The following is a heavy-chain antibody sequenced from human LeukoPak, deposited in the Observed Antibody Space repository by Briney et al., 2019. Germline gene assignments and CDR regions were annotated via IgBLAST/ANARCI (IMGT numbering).Heavy chain of an antibody. V-gene: IGHV4-39*01. CDR1: GGSISSSSYY. Sequence: PSETLSLTCTVSGGSISSSSYYCGWIRQPPGKGLEWIGSIYYSGSTYYNPSLKSRVTISVDTSKNQFSLKLSSVTAADTAVYYCAGTYSSSPFDYWGQGTLVTVSS. CDR2: IYYSGST. D-gene: IGHD6-6*01. CDR3: AGTYSSSPFDY. J-gene: IGHJ4*02.